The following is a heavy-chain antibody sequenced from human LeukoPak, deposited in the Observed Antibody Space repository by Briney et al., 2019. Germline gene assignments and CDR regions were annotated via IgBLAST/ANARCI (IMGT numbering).Heavy chain of an antibody. V-gene: IGHV3-30-3*01. D-gene: IGHD6-19*01. CDR2: ISYDGSNK. J-gene: IGHJ6*02. CDR3: ARDQATYSSGWSLGMDV. CDR1: GFTFSTYW. Sequence: GKSLRLSCAASGFTFSTYWMSWVRQAPGKGLEWVAVISYDGSNKYYADSVKGRFTISRDNSKNTLYLQLNSLRAEDTAVYYCARDQATYSSGWSLGMDVWGQGTTVTVSS.